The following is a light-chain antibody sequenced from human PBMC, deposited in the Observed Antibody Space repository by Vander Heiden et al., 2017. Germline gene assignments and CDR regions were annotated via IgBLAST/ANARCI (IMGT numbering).Light chain of an antibody. Sequence: SYELPQPPSVSLSPGQTARITCSADALSKQYSYWYQQRPGQAPVLLIYKDSQRPPGIPERFSGSTSGTTVTLTISGVQAEDEADYFCQSADSDDAYVVFGGGTKLTVL. CDR1: ALSKQY. CDR3: QSADSDDAYVV. V-gene: IGLV3-25*03. CDR2: KDS. J-gene: IGLJ3*02.